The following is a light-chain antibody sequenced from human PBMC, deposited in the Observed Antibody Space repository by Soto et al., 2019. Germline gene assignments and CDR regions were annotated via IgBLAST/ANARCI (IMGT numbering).Light chain of an antibody. CDR3: SSYAGDIIVDV. V-gene: IGLV2-8*01. J-gene: IGLJ3*02. CDR1: SSDIGLYNY. Sequence: QSALTQPPSASGSPGQSVTISCAGTSSDIGLYNYVSWYQHHPGKAPRLIIYEVSKRPSGVPDRFSGSKSGNTASLTVSGLQAEDEADYYCSSYAGDIIVDVFGGGTKVTVL. CDR2: EVS.